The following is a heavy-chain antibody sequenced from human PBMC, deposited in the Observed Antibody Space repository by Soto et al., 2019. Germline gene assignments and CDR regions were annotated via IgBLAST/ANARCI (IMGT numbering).Heavy chain of an antibody. CDR3: ARDTAYDFWSGYYPFDY. V-gene: IGHV3-66*01. CDR2: IYSGGST. J-gene: IGHJ4*02. Sequence: EVQLVESGGGLVQPGGSLRLSCAASGFTVSSNYMSWVRQAPGKGLEWVSVIYSGGSTYYADSVKGRFTISRDNSKNTLYLQMNSLRAEDTAVYYCARDTAYDFWSGYYPFDYWGQGTLVPVSS. CDR1: GFTVSSNY. D-gene: IGHD3-3*01.